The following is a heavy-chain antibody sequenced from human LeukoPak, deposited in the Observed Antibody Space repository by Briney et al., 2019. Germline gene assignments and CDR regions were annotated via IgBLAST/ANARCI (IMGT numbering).Heavy chain of an antibody. Sequence: GGSLRLSCAASGFTVSSNYMSWVRQAPGKGLEWVSVIYSGGSTYYADSVKGRFTISRDNSKNTLYLQMNSLRAEDTAVHYCARERSASDAFDIWGQGTMVTVSS. CDR1: GFTVSSNY. V-gene: IGHV3-53*01. CDR3: ARERSASDAFDI. J-gene: IGHJ3*02. CDR2: IYSGGST.